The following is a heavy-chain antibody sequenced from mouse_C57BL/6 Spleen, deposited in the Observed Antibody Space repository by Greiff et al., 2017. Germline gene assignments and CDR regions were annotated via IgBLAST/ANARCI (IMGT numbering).Heavy chain of an antibody. CDR3: ARKGVTTVVDDY. V-gene: IGHV1-50*01. J-gene: IGHJ2*01. D-gene: IGHD1-1*01. CDR1: GYTFTSYW. Sequence: QVQLKQPGAELVKPGASVKLSCKASGYTFTSYWMQWVKQRPGQGLEWIGEIDPSDSYTNYNQKFKGKATLTVDTSSSTAYMQLSSLTSEDSAVYYCARKGVTTVVDDYWGQGTTLTVSS. CDR2: IDPSDSYT.